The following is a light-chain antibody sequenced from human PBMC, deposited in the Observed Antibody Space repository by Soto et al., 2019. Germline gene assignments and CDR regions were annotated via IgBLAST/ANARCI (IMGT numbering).Light chain of an antibody. J-gene: IGKJ1*01. CDR2: DAS. Sequence: DIQMTQSPSTLSASVGDRVTITCRASQSISTWLAWYQQKPGKAPKLLIYDASSLESGVPSRFGGGGSWTEFTLTVSRLQPDDFAIYYCQQYINYPLTFGQGTKVEIK. CDR3: QQYINYPLT. CDR1: QSISTW. V-gene: IGKV1-5*01.